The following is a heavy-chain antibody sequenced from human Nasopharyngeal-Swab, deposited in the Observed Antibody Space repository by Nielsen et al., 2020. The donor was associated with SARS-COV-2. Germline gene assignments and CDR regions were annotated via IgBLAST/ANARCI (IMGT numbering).Heavy chain of an antibody. J-gene: IGHJ6*02. D-gene: IGHD3-3*01. Sequence: GPTLVKPTQTLTLTCTFSGFSLSTSGMCVSWIRQPPGKALEWLALIDWDDDKYYSTSLKTRLTISKDTSKNQVVLTMTNMDPVDTATYYCARDYDFWSGNYYYYGMDVWGQGTTATVSS. CDR2: IDWDDDK. CDR1: GFSLSTSGMC. CDR3: ARDYDFWSGNYYYYGMDV. V-gene: IGHV2-70*01.